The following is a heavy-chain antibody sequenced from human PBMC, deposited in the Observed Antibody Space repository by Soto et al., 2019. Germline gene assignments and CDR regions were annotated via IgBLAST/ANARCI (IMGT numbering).Heavy chain of an antibody. Sequence: SETLSLTCTVSGGSISSSSYYWGWIRQPPGKGLEWIGNIYYRGTTYYNPSLKSRVTISVDTSKNQFSLKLASVTAADTAVYYYARDYGDYQFDYWGQGTLVTVS. J-gene: IGHJ4*02. CDR2: IYYRGTT. CDR3: ARDYGDYQFDY. CDR1: GGSISSSSYY. D-gene: IGHD4-17*01. V-gene: IGHV4-39*02.